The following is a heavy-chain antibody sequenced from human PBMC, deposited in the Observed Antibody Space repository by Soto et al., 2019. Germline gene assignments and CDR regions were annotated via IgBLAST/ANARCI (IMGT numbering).Heavy chain of an antibody. Sequence: GGSLRLSCAASGFSFSLFWMSWVRQTPGKGLEWVANINEDGSEKFFADSVKGRFTISRDNAKNSLSLQMNSLTADDTAVYYCARTGWPQSSYYFDYWGQGTLVTVSS. V-gene: IGHV3-7*03. CDR1: GFSFSLFW. CDR2: INEDGSEK. D-gene: IGHD3-16*01. CDR3: ARTGWPQSSYYFDY. J-gene: IGHJ4*02.